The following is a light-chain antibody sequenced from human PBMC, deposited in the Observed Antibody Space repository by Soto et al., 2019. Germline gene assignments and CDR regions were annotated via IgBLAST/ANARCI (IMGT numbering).Light chain of an antibody. V-gene: IGKV1-5*01. CDR2: DAS. CDR1: QSVNTW. Sequence: DIKMTQSLSTLSATVGARVTITCRASQSVNTWLAWYQQKPGKAPVLLIYDASSLKSGVPSRFSGSGSGTEFTLTITSLQPDDFAIYYCQHYHGYPFTFGPGTKVDI. J-gene: IGKJ3*01. CDR3: QHYHGYPFT.